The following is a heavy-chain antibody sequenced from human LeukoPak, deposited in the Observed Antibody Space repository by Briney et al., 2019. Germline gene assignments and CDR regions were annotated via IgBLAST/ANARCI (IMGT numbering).Heavy chain of an antibody. D-gene: IGHD1-26*01. V-gene: IGHV3-7*01. J-gene: IGHJ4*02. CDR3: ARDVVGSLDY. CDR1: GFTFSNYW. CDR2: IKGDESAK. Sequence: GGSLRLSCAASGFTFSNYWMAWVRQAPGKGLEWVANIKGDESAKHQADSVKGRFTISRDNAHNSVYLQMSSLRGEDTGVYYCARDVVGSLDYWGQGTLVTVSS.